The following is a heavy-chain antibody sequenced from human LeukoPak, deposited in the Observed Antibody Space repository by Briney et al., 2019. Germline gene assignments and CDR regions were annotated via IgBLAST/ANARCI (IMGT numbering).Heavy chain of an antibody. CDR2: IKEDGSEK. V-gene: IGHV3-7*01. J-gene: IGHJ4*02. CDR3: PRDPGVPAAGTHLLYYFDY. Sequence: GGSLRLSCAASGFTFSTYWMSWVRQAPGKGLEWVANIKEDGSEKCYVDSVKGRFTISRDNAKNSLYLQMNTLRAEDTAVYYCPRDPGVPAAGTHLLYYFDYWGQGTLVTVSS. D-gene: IGHD6-13*01. CDR1: GFTFSTYW.